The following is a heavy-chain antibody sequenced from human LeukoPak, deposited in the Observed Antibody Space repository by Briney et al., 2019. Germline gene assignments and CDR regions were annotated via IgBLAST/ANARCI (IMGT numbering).Heavy chain of an antibody. J-gene: IGHJ4*02. D-gene: IGHD3-10*01. CDR2: FDPEDGET. V-gene: IGHV1-24*01. Sequence: WASVKVSCKVSGYTLTELSMHWVRQAPGKGLEWMGGFDPEDGETIYAQKFQGRVTMTEDTSTDTAYMELGSLRSEDTAVYYCATGYGSGSYPLDYWGQGTLVTVSS. CDR3: ATGYGSGSYPLDY. CDR1: GYTLTELS.